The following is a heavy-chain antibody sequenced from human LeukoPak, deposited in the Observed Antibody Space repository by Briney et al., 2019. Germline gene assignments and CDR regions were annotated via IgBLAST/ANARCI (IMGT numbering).Heavy chain of an antibody. J-gene: IGHJ4*02. CDR2: MKQDGTEK. V-gene: IGHV3-7*01. CDR1: GFTFSYYW. Sequence: GGSLRLSCAASGFTFSYYWMSWVRQAPGKGPEWVANMKQDGTEKYYVDSVKGRFTISRDNAKNSLYLQMNSLRAEDTAVYYCARHYYDTSGYYGRDYFDYWGQGTLVTVSS. D-gene: IGHD3-22*01. CDR3: ARHYYDTSGYYGRDYFDY.